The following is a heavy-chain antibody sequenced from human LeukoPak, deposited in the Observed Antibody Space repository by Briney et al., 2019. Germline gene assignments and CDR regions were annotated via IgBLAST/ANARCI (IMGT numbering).Heavy chain of an antibody. CDR1: GFTFSSYA. CDR3: ARETLRIQLWRGFDC. Sequence: GRSLRLSCAASGFTFSSYAMHWVRQAPGKGLEWVAVISYDGSNKYYAVSVKGRFTISRDNSKNTLYLQMNSLRAEDTAVYYCARETLRIQLWRGFDCWGQGTLVTVSS. CDR2: ISYDGSNK. J-gene: IGHJ4*02. D-gene: IGHD5-18*01. V-gene: IGHV3-30*01.